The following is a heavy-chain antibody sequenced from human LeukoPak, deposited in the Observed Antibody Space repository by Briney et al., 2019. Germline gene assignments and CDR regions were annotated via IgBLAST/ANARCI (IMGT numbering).Heavy chain of an antibody. V-gene: IGHV3-48*01. Sequence: GGSLRLSCAASGFIFSSYSMNWVRQAPGKGLEWVSYISSSSSTIYYADSVKGRFTISRDNAKNSLYLQMNSLRAEDTAVYYCAREGVTMVRGVPDYWGQGTLVTVSS. CDR3: AREGVTMVRGVPDY. D-gene: IGHD3-10*01. CDR1: GFIFSSYS. CDR2: ISSSSSTI. J-gene: IGHJ4*02.